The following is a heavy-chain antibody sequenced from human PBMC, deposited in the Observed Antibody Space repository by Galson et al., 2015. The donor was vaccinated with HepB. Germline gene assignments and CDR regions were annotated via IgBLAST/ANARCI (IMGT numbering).Heavy chain of an antibody. Sequence: SVKVSCKASGYTFTSYGISWVRQAPGQGLEWMGWISAYNGNTNYAQKLQGRVTMTTDTSTSTAYMELRSLRSDDTAVYYCARDQPYYYDSSGYYLFDYWGQGTLVTVSS. D-gene: IGHD3-22*01. CDR2: ISAYNGNT. CDR3: ARDQPYYYDSSGYYLFDY. V-gene: IGHV1-18*04. J-gene: IGHJ4*02. CDR1: GYTFTSYG.